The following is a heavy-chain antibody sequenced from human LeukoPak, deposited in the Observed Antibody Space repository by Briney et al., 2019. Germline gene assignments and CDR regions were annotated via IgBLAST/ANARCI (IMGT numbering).Heavy chain of an antibody. CDR2: ISYDGSNK. Sequence: GGSLRLSCAASGFTFSSYAMSWVRQAPGKGLEWVAVISYDGSNKYYADSVKGRFAISRDNSKNTLYLQMNSLRAEDTAVYYCASSSSGWTELDYWGQGTLVTVSS. V-gene: IGHV3-30*09. J-gene: IGHJ4*02. D-gene: IGHD6-19*01. CDR1: GFTFSSYA. CDR3: ASSSSGWTELDY.